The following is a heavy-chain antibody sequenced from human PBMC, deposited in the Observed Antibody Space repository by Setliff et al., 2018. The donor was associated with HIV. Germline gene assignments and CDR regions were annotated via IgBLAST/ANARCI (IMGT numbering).Heavy chain of an antibody. D-gene: IGHD1-26*01. CDR2: MYTSGST. V-gene: IGHV4-61*02. J-gene: IGHJ4*02. CDR1: GGSISSDNYY. CDR3: ARHRDGGTYPLDY. Sequence: SETLSLTCTVSGGSISSDNYYWSWIRQPAGKGLEWIGRMYTSGSTNYNPSLKSRVTISVDTSKSQFSLRLHSVTAADTAVYYCARHRDGGTYPLDYWGQGTLVTVSS.